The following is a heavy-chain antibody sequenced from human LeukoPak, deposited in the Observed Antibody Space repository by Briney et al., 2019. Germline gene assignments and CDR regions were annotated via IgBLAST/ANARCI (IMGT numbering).Heavy chain of an antibody. D-gene: IGHD7-27*01. Sequence: PGGALRLSCAASGFTLSNYEMNWVRQAPGKGLEWISYISVSGSAMYYADSVKGGFTISRDNAKNSLYLQMNSLSAEDTAVYYCAREISALGNYFDSWGQGTLVTVSS. CDR2: ISVSGSAM. CDR1: GFTLSNYE. V-gene: IGHV3-48*03. J-gene: IGHJ4*02. CDR3: AREISALGNYFDS.